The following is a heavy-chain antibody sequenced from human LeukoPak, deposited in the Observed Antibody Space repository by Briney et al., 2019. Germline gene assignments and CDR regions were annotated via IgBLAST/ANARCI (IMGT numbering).Heavy chain of an antibody. CDR1: GYSISSGYY. Sequence: SETLSLTCTVSGYSISSGYYWGWIRQPPGKGLEWIGSIYHSGSTYYNPSLKSRVTISVDTSKNQFSLKLSSVTAADTAVYYCARSTSSFFDYWGQGTLVTVSS. CDR2: IYHSGST. J-gene: IGHJ4*02. CDR3: ARSTSSFFDY. V-gene: IGHV4-38-2*02. D-gene: IGHD6-6*01.